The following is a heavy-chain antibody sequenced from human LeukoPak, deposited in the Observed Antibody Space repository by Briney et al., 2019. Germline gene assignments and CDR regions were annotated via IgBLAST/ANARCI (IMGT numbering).Heavy chain of an antibody. CDR1: GGTFSSYA. CDR2: IIPIFGTA. Sequence: SVKVSCKASGGTFSSYAISWVRQAPGQGLEWMGGIIPIFGTANYAQKFQGRVTITADKSTSTAYMELSSLRSEDTAVYYCATLSSSWLYYYYYMDVWGKGTTVTVSS. D-gene: IGHD6-13*01. V-gene: IGHV1-69*06. CDR3: ATLSSSWLYYYYYMDV. J-gene: IGHJ6*03.